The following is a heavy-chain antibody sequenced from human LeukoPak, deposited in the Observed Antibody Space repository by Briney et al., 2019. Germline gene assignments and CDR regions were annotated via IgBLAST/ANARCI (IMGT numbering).Heavy chain of an antibody. D-gene: IGHD3-22*01. Sequence: SETLSLTCTVSGGSISDGRYYWGWIRQSPGKGLEWIGSIFYSGFTYNNPSLKSRVTISVDASKNQFSLKLSSVTAADTAVYYCARGSWRGSGYYGHYYMDVWGKGTTVTVSS. J-gene: IGHJ6*03. CDR2: IFYSGFT. CDR1: GGSISDGRYY. CDR3: ARGSWRGSGYYGHYYMDV. V-gene: IGHV4-39*07.